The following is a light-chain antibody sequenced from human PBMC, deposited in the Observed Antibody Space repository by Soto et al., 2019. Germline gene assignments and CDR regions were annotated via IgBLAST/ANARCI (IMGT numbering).Light chain of an antibody. CDR3: QQYYDWPQT. Sequence: EIVLTQSPDTLSLSPGERATLSCRASQTVTSGYLAWYQQKPGQAPRLLIYGASTRATGIPARFSGDGSGTEFTLTISSLQSEDLAIYYCQQYYDWPQTFGQGTKVDIK. J-gene: IGKJ1*01. V-gene: IGKV3-15*01. CDR1: QTVTSGY. CDR2: GAS.